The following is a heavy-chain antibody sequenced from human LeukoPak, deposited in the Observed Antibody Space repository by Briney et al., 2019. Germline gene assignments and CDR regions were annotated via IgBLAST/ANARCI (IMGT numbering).Heavy chain of an antibody. V-gene: IGHV1-8*03. Sequence: ASVKVSCKASGYTFTTYNINWVRQAPGQGLEWMGWISGYNGNTNYAQKFQGRVTITRNTSISTAYMELSSLRSEDTAVYYCARAPVWTGYYYYMDVWGKGTTVTVSS. D-gene: IGHD3/OR15-3a*01. CDR2: ISGYNGNT. CDR3: ARAPVWTGYYYYMDV. CDR1: GYTFTTYN. J-gene: IGHJ6*03.